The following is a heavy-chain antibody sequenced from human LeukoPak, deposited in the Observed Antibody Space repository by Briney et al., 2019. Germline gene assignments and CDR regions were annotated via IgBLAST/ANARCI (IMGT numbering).Heavy chain of an antibody. V-gene: IGHV4-59*12. Sequence: SETLSLTCTVSGGSISSYYWSWIRQPPGKGLEWIGYIYYSGSTNYNPSLKSRVTISVDTSKNQFSLKLSSVTAADTAVYYCARDPEYCSGGSCYTYNWFDPWGQGTLVTVSS. CDR3: ARDPEYCSGGSCYTYNWFDP. D-gene: IGHD2-15*01. CDR1: GGSISSYY. J-gene: IGHJ5*02. CDR2: IYYSGST.